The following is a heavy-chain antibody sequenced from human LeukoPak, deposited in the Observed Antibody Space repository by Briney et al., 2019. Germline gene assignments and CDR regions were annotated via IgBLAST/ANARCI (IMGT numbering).Heavy chain of an antibody. CDR3: ARVIGRYGAGEAFDI. V-gene: IGHV4-59*01. CDR1: GGSISSYY. J-gene: IGHJ3*02. D-gene: IGHD4-17*01. CDR2: IYYSGST. Sequence: PSETLSLTCTVSGGSISSYYWSWIQQPPGKGLEWIGYIYYSGSTNYNPSLKSRVTISVDTSKNQFSLKLSSVTAADTAVYYCARVIGRYGAGEAFDIWGQGTMVTVSS.